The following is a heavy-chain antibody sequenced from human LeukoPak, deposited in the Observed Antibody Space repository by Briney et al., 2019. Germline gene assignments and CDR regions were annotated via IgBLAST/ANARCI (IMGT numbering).Heavy chain of an antibody. J-gene: IGHJ4*02. CDR1: GGSISSYY. D-gene: IGHD3-10*01. CDR2: IYYSGNT. Sequence: PSETLSLTCTVSGGSISSYYWSWNRQPPGKGLEGIGYIYYSGNTNYNPSLKSRLTISVDTSKNQFSLKLSSPPAADTAVYYCARHWSDGSGSYYNFDYWGQGTLVTVSS. V-gene: IGHV4-59*08. CDR3: ARHWSDGSGSYYNFDY.